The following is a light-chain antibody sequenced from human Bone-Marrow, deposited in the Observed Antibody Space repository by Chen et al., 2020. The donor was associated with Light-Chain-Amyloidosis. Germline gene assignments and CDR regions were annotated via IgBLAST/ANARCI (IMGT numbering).Light chain of an antibody. CDR2: EDD. J-gene: IGLJ3*02. CDR3: QSYQGSSQGV. Sequence: NFMLTQPHSVSESPGKTVIISCTRSSGSIATNYVQWYQQRPGSYPTTVIDEDDQRPYGVPDRFSGSIDRSSNSASLTISGLKTEDEADYYCQSYQGSSQGVFGGGTKLTVL. CDR1: SGSIATNY. V-gene: IGLV6-57*01.